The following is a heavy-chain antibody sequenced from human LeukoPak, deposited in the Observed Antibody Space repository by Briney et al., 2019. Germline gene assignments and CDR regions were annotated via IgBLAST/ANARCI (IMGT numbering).Heavy chain of an antibody. Sequence: ASVKVSCKASGYPFINYGITWVRQAPGQGLEWMGWISGYNDNTNYAQNLQGRVTMSADTSTNTTYMELRGLRFDDTAVYYCARGGVSSAYVDYWGQGTLASVSS. V-gene: IGHV1-18*04. CDR1: GYPFINYG. CDR2: ISGYNDNT. CDR3: ARGGVSSAYVDY. D-gene: IGHD3-22*01. J-gene: IGHJ4*02.